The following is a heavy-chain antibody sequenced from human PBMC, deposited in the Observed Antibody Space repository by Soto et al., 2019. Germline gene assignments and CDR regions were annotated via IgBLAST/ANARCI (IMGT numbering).Heavy chain of an antibody. V-gene: IGHV2-5*01. Sequence: SGPTLVNPTQTLTLTCAFSGFSFTTAGVAVGWIRQTPGGALEWLTLIYYNDDRRFSPSLKTRLTITGDTSKNQVVLSLTNVDPGDTATYFCAHSDGGYEIIYFDFWGQGIPVTVSS. CDR2: IYYNDDR. J-gene: IGHJ4*02. CDR1: GFSFTTAGVA. D-gene: IGHD5-12*01. CDR3: AHSDGGYEIIYFDF.